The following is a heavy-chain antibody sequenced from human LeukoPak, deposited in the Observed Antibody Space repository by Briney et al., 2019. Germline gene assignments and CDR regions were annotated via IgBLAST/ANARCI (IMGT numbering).Heavy chain of an antibody. D-gene: IGHD3-22*01. V-gene: IGHV5-51*01. Sequence: GESLKISCKGSGFSFTTYWIGWVRQMPGKGLEWMGIIYPDDSDTRYSPSFQGQVTISADKSIGTAYLQWSSLKASDTAMYYCARLYYDSSGYPDYWGQGTLVTVSS. CDR2: IYPDDSDT. J-gene: IGHJ4*02. CDR3: ARLYYDSSGYPDY. CDR1: GFSFTTYW.